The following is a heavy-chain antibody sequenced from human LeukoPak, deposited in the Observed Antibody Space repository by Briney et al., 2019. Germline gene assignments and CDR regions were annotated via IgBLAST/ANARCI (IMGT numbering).Heavy chain of an antibody. J-gene: IGHJ4*02. Sequence: SGTLSLTCAVSGGSISSSNWWSWVRQPPGKGLEWIGEIYHSGSTNYNPSLKSRVTISVDKSKNQFSLKLSSVTAADTAVYYCARGRGYDSGTYNYAFSDYWGQGTLVTVSS. CDR1: GGSISSSNW. CDR2: IYHSGST. CDR3: ARGRGYDSGTYNYAFSDY. D-gene: IGHD3-22*01. V-gene: IGHV4-4*02.